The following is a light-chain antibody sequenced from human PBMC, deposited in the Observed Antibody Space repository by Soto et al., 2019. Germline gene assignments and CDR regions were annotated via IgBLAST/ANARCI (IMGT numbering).Light chain of an antibody. CDR1: QSVSSSY. J-gene: IGKJ2*01. CDR2: GAS. Sequence: ELVLTQSPGTMYLSPGERATLSCRASQSVSSSYLAWYQQKPGQAPRLLIYGASYRATGIPDRFSGRGSGTDFTLTISRLEPEDFAVYYCQQYDDSLSSFTFGQGTNLEI. V-gene: IGKV3-20*01. CDR3: QQYDDSLSSFT.